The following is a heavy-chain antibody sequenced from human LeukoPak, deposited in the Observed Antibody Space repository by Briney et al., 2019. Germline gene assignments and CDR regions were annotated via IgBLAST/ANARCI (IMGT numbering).Heavy chain of an antibody. CDR3: AREGHASGNYFNGWFDP. CDR2: INDGNGNT. CDR1: GYIFTNYA. Sequence: ASVKVSCKASGYIFTNYAIHWVRQAPGQRLEWMGWINDGNGNTKYSQKFQGRVSITRDTSANTVYMELSSLRSEDTAVYYCAREGHASGNYFNGWFDPWGQGTLVTVSS. V-gene: IGHV1-3*01. J-gene: IGHJ5*02. D-gene: IGHD3-10*01.